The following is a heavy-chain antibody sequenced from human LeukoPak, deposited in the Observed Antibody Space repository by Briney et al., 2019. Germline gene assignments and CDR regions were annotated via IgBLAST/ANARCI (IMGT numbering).Heavy chain of an antibody. V-gene: IGHV1-18*01. CDR3: ARVPHFDY. Sequence: EASVKVSCKASGYTFTSYGISWVRQAPGQGREWMGWISAYNGNTNYAQKLQGRVTMTTDTSTSTAYMGPRSLRSDDTAVYYCARVPHFDYWGQGTLVTVSS. J-gene: IGHJ4*02. CDR2: ISAYNGNT. CDR1: GYTFTSYG.